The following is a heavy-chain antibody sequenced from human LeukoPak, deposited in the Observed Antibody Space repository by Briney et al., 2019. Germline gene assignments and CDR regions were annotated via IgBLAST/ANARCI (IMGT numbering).Heavy chain of an antibody. Sequence: QPGGSLRLSCAASGFTFDDYAMHWVRHAPGKGLEWVSGISWNSGSIGYADSVKGRFTISRDNAKNSLYLQMNSLRAEDTALYYCAKDSMVRGVPVYFDYWGQGTLVTVSS. D-gene: IGHD3-10*01. CDR1: GFTFDDYA. V-gene: IGHV3-9*01. CDR3: AKDSMVRGVPVYFDY. J-gene: IGHJ4*02. CDR2: ISWNSGSI.